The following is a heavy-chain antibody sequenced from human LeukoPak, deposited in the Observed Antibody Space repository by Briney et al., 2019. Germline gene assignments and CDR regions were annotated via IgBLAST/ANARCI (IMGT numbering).Heavy chain of an antibody. CDR3: GTRAY. CDR2: IKQDGSEK. V-gene: IGHV3-7*01. J-gene: IGHJ4*02. Sequence: GGSLRLSCAASGFTFSNSYMSWVRQAPGKGLEWVANIKQDGSEKYYVDSVKGRFTVSRDNAKNSLYLQMNSLRDEDTAVYYCGTRAYWGQGSPVTVSS. CDR1: GFTFSNSY.